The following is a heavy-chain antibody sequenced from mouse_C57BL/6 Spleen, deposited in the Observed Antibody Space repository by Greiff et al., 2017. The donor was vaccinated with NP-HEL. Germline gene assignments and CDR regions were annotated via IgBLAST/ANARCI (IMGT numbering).Heavy chain of an antibody. Sequence: QVQLQQSGAELVKPGASVKISCKASGYAFSSYWMNWVKQRPGKGLEWIGQIYPGDGDTNYNGKFKGKATLTADKSSSPAYMQLSSLTSEDSAVYFCARARGYDGYYGWYFDVWGTGTTVTVSS. V-gene: IGHV1-80*01. CDR2: IYPGDGDT. CDR1: GYAFSSYW. J-gene: IGHJ1*03. D-gene: IGHD2-3*01. CDR3: ARARGYDGYYGWYFDV.